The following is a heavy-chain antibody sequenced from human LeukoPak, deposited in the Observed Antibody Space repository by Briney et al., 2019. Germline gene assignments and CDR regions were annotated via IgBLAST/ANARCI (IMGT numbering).Heavy chain of an antibody. CDR3: LLSKLLFSGTYSNTWFDP. CDR2: IYYSGST. CDR1: VVLLSIYN. D-gene: IGHD1-26*01. Sequence: SETLSLTCTVSVVLLSIYNRNWLRQPPGKGLEWIGYIYYSGSTNYNPSLKSRVTISVDTSKNQLPLKLYYVPAADTAMYYCLLSKLLFSGTYSNTWFDPWGHGTLVTVSS. J-gene: IGHJ5*02. V-gene: IGHV4-59*01.